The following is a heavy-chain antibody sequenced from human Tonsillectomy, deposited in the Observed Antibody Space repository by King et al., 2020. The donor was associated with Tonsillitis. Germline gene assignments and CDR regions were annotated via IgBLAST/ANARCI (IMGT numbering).Heavy chain of an antibody. CDR3: ARTPGIAAAGKAKGRAYYFDY. D-gene: IGHD6-13*01. V-gene: IGHV3-74*01. CDR1: GFTFSSYW. Sequence: VQLVESGGGLVQPGGSLRLSCAASGFTFSSYWMHWVRQAPGKGLVWVSRINSDGSSTSYADSVKGRFTISRDNAKNTLYLQMNSLRAEDTAVYYCARTPGIAAAGKAKGRAYYFDYWGQGTLVTVSS. CDR2: INSDGSST. J-gene: IGHJ4*02.